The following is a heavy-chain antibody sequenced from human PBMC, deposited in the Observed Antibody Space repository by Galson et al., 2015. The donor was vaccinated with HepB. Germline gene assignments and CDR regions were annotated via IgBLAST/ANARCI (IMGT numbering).Heavy chain of an antibody. Sequence: SLRLSCAASGFTFSSYGMHWVRQAPGKGLQWVALISHDGSNKLYEDSVKGRFTISRDNSKNTLYLQMNSLSAEDTAVYRCAKAYYGSGTYLSYYYYGVDVWGLGTTVTVSS. V-gene: IGHV3-30*18. CDR3: AKAYYGSGTYLSYYYYGVDV. J-gene: IGHJ6*02. D-gene: IGHD3-10*01. CDR1: GFTFSSYG. CDR2: ISHDGSNK.